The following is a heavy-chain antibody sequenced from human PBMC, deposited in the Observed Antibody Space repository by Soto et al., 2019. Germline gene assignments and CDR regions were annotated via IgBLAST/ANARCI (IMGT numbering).Heavy chain of an antibody. V-gene: IGHV3-21*01. D-gene: IGHD6-13*01. CDR2: ISSSSSYI. CDR3: AREGGYSSHFDY. J-gene: IGHJ4*02. CDR1: GFTFSSYS. Sequence: PGGSLRLSCAASGFTFSSYSMNWVRQAPGRGLEWVSSISSSSSYIYYADSVKGRFTISRDNARNSLYLQMNSLRAEDTAVYYCAREGGYSSHFDYWGQGTLVTVSS.